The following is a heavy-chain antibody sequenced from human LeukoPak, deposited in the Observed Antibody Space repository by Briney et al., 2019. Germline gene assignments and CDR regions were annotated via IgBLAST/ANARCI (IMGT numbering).Heavy chain of an antibody. D-gene: IGHD6-19*01. Sequence: PSETLSLTCTVSGYSISSGYYWGWIRQPPGKGLEWIGSIYHSGSTYYNPSLKSRVTISVDTSKNQFSLKLSSVTAADTAVYYCARSKSAGFHYFDYWGQGTLVTVSS. CDR2: IYHSGST. CDR1: GYSISSGYY. J-gene: IGHJ4*02. V-gene: IGHV4-38-2*02. CDR3: ARSKSAGFHYFDY.